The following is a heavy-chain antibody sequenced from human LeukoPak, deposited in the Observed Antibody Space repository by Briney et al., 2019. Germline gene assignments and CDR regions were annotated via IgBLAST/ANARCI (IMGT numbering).Heavy chain of an antibody. CDR1: GFTLSDYY. V-gene: IGHV3-11*01. J-gene: IGHJ4*02. CDR2: SSSSGSTI. Sequence: GGSLRLSCAASGFTLSDYYMSWIRQAPGKGLEWVSYSSSSGSTIYYADSVKGRFAISWDNAKNSLYLQMNSLRAEDTAVYYCARRRDFIDYWGQGTLVTVSS. D-gene: IGHD3/OR15-3a*01. CDR3: ARRRDFIDY.